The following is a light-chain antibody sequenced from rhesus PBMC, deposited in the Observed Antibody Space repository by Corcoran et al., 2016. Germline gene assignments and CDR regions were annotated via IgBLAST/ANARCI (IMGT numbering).Light chain of an antibody. Sequence: DTQMTQSPSSLSASAGDKITITCRASQDIDKWLDRYQQQPGKGPNRLLFATSRWQPGVPSRLRGSRSGMDYTLPISSLQPQDCATYSSQQSYSSPRTFGHGTKVELK. CDR1: QDIDKW. CDR3: QQSYSSPRT. J-gene: IGKJ1*01. CDR2: ATS. V-gene: IGKV1-18*01.